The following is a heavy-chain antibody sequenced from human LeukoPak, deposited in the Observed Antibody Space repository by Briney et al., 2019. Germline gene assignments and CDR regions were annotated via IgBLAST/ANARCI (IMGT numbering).Heavy chain of an antibody. CDR2: FDPEDGET. CDR1: GYTLTELS. D-gene: IGHD1-1*01. CDR3: AVSLTTGGYYGMDV. J-gene: IGHJ6*02. V-gene: IGHV1-24*01. Sequence: ASVKVSCKFSGYTLTELSMHWVRQAPGKGLEWMGGFDPEDGETIYAQKFQGRVTMTEDTSTDTAYMELSSLRSEDTAVYFCAVSLTTGGYYGMDVWGQGTTVTVSS.